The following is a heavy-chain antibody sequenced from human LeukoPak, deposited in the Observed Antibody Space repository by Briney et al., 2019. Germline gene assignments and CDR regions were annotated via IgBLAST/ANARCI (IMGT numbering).Heavy chain of an antibody. V-gene: IGHV3-21*01. CDR3: ARDLSMVRGVIKKPLYYFDY. J-gene: IGHJ4*02. Sequence: GGSLRLSCAASGFTFSRFTINWVRQAPGKGLEWVSSISSSSSYIYYADSVKGRFTISRDNAKNSLYLQMNSLRAEDTAVYYCARDLSMVRGVIKKPLYYFDYWGQGTLVTVSS. CDR2: ISSSSSYI. CDR1: GFTFSRFT. D-gene: IGHD3-10*01.